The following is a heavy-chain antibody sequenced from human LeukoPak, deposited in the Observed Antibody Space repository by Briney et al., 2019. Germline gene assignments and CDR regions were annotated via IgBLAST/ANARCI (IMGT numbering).Heavy chain of an antibody. J-gene: IGHJ4*02. D-gene: IGHD1-26*01. CDR2: MYSSGTT. CDR1: GDSIGSYY. CDR3: AREGGSYRSFDY. Sequence: KSSETLSLTCTVSGDSIGSYYWSWIRQPAGKGLEWIGRMYSSGTTHYSPSLKSRITMSVDTSKNQFSLRLSSVTAADTAVYYCAREGGSYRSFDYWGQGTLVTVSS. V-gene: IGHV4-4*07.